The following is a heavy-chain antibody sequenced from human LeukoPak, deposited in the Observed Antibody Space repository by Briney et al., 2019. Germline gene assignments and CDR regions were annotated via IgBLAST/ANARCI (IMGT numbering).Heavy chain of an antibody. D-gene: IGHD6-19*01. J-gene: IGHJ6*03. V-gene: IGHV1-8*01. CDR3: ARSYSSGWYTPYYYYYMDV. CDR2: MNPNSGNT. CDR1: GYTFTSYD. Sequence: ASVKVSCKASGYTFTSYDINWVRQATGQGLEWMGWMNPNSGNTGYAQKFQGRVTMTRDTSISTAYMELSGLRSEDTAVYYCARSYSSGWYTPYYYYYMDVWGKGTTVTVSS.